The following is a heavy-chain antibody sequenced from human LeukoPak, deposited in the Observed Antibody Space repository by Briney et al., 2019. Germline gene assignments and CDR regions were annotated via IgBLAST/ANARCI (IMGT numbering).Heavy chain of an antibody. CDR2: IYYSGST. J-gene: IGHJ4*02. CDR3: ARRSAGATHFDY. V-gene: IGHV4-59*08. D-gene: IGHD1-26*01. Sequence: PETLSLTCTVSGGSISGYYWSWIRQPPGKGLEWIGYIYYSGSTNYNPSLKSRVTISVDTSKNQFSLKLSSVTAADTAVYYCARRSAGATHFDYWGQGTLVTVSS. CDR1: GGSISGYY.